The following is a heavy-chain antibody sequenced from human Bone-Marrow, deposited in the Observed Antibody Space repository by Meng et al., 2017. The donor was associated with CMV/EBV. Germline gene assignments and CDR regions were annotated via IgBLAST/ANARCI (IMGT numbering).Heavy chain of an antibody. CDR2: IIPIFGTA. D-gene: IGHD2-2*01. CDR3: ARIVIIPGAKFYYYYGMDV. CDR1: GGTFSSYA. J-gene: IGHJ6*02. V-gene: IGHV1-69*05. Sequence: SVKVSCKASGGTFSSYAISWVRQAPGQGLEWMGGIIPIFGTANYAQKFQGRVTMTRDTSISTAFMELSRLRSDDTAVYYCARIVIIPGAKFYYYYGMDVWGQGTTVTVSS.